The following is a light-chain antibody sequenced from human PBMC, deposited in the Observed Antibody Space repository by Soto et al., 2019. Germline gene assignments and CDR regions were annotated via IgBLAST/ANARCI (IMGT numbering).Light chain of an antibody. CDR1: QDISNY. Sequence: DIQLTQYPSSLSESVVGRLTIXSKASQDISNYLNWYQQKPGKAPKLLIYDASNLETGVPSRFSGSGSGTDFTFTISSLQPEDIATYYCQQYDNLPITFGQGTRLEIK. J-gene: IGKJ5*01. CDR3: QQYDNLPIT. V-gene: IGKV1-33*01. CDR2: DAS.